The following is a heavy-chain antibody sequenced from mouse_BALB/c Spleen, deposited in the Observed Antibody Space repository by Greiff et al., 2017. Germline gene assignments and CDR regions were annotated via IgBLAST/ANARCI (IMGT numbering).Heavy chain of an antibody. CDR1: GYTFTSYW. Sequence: VKLVESGAELAKPGASVKMSCKASGYTFTSYWMHWVKQRPGQGLEWIGYINPSTGYTEYNQKFKDKATLTADKSSSTAYMQLSSLTSEDSAVYYCARDYYGFPWFAYWGQGTLVTVSA. D-gene: IGHD1-1*01. CDR3: ARDYYGFPWFAY. J-gene: IGHJ3*01. CDR2: INPSTGYT. V-gene: IGHV1-7*01.